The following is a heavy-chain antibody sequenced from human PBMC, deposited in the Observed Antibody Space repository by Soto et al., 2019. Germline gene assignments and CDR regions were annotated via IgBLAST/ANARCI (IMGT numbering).Heavy chain of an antibody. V-gene: IGHV5-51*01. CDR1: GYSFTTYW. D-gene: IGHD6-6*01. Sequence: GESLKISCKGSGYSFTTYWIGWVRQMPGKGLEWMGIIYPGDSDTRYSPSFQGQVTISADKSISTAYLQWSILKASDTAMYYCGRSAKQQLANYCYYVMDVWGQGTTVTVSS. CDR2: IYPGDSDT. CDR3: GRSAKQQLANYCYYVMDV. J-gene: IGHJ6*02.